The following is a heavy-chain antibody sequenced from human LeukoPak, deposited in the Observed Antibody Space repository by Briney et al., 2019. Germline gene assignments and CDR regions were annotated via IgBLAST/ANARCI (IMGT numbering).Heavy chain of an antibody. D-gene: IGHD3-10*01. CDR1: GGTFSSYA. CDR3: ARVNMVRGVIDGMDV. J-gene: IGHJ6*02. Sequence: ASVKVSCKASGGTFSSYAISWVRQAPGQGLEWMGIINPSGGSTSYAQKFQGRVTMTTDTSTSTAYMELRSLRSDDTAVYYCARVNMVRGVIDGMDVWGQGTTVTVSS. V-gene: IGHV1-46*01. CDR2: INPSGGST.